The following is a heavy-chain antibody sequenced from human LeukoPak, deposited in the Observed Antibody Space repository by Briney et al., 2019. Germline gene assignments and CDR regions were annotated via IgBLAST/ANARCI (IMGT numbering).Heavy chain of an antibody. V-gene: IGHV4-59*01. CDR2: AYYTGST. Sequence: SETLSLTCTVSGGSISSYYWSWIRQPPGKGLDWIGYAYYTGSTNHNPSLKSRVTISVDTSKNQFSLRLSSVTAADTAVYYCARAPGGGYSSYYFDYWGQGTLVTVSS. J-gene: IGHJ4*02. D-gene: IGHD2-21*01. CDR1: GGSISSYY. CDR3: ARAPGGGYSSYYFDY.